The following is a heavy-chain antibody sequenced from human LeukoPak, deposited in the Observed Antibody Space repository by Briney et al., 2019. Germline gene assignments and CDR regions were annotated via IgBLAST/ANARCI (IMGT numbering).Heavy chain of an antibody. V-gene: IGHV1-2*02. Sequence: GASVKVSCKASGYTFTGYYMHWVRQAPGQGLEWMGWINPNSGGTNYAQKFQGRVTMTRDTSISTAYMELSRLRSDDTAVYYCASGTAVRGENLYYFDYWGQGTLVTVSS. CDR1: GYTFTGYY. J-gene: IGHJ4*02. D-gene: IGHD3-10*01. CDR3: ASGTAVRGENLYYFDY. CDR2: INPNSGGT.